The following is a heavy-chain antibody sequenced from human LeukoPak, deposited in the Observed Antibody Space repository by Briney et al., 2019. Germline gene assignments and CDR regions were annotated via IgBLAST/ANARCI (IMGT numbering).Heavy chain of an antibody. CDR2: ISDSGGST. Sequence: GGSLRLSCAASGFTFSSNGMSWVRQAPGKGLEGVSVISDSGGSTNYADSVKGRLTMSRDNSKNTLYLQMNSLRAEDTAVYYCAKTPGGSGPWWFDPWGQGTLVTVSS. D-gene: IGHD3-10*01. CDR1: GFTFSSNG. V-gene: IGHV3-23*01. CDR3: AKTPGGSGPWWFDP. J-gene: IGHJ5*02.